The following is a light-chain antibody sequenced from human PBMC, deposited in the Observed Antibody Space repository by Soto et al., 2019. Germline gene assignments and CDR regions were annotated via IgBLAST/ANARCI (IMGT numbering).Light chain of an antibody. CDR1: QSISSY. CDR2: AAS. CDR3: QQSYSTPLT. V-gene: IGKV1-39*01. J-gene: IGKJ4*01. Sequence: DIPMTQSPSSLSASVGDRVTITCRASQSISSYLNWYQQKPGKAPNLLIYAASSLQSGVPSRFSGSGSGTDFTLNISSLQPEDFATYYCQQSYSTPLTFGGGTKVEIK.